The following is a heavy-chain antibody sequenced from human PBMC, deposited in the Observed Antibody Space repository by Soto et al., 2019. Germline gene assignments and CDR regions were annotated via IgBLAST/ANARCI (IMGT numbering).Heavy chain of an antibody. D-gene: IGHD2-2*01. J-gene: IGHJ5*02. CDR3: ARGRRYCSSTSCLFNWFDP. CDR2: ISYDGSNK. CDR1: GFTFSSYA. Sequence: QVQLVESGGGVVQPGRSLRLSCAASGFTFSSYAMHWVRQAPGKGLEWVAVISYDGSNKYHADSVKGRFTISRDNSKNTLYLQMNSLRAEDTAVYYCARGRRYCSSTSCLFNWFDPWGQGTLVTVSS. V-gene: IGHV3-30-3*01.